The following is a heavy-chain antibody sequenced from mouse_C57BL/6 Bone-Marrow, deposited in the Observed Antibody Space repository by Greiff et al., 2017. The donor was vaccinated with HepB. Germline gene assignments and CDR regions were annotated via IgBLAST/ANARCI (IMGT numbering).Heavy chain of an antibody. CDR2: ISYDGSN. D-gene: IGHD2-14*01. CDR1: GYSITSGYY. Sequence: EVKLMESGPGLVKPSQSLSLTCSVTGYSITSGYYWNWIRQFPGNKLEWMGYISYDGSNNYNPSLKNRISITRDTSKNQFFLKLNSVTTEDTATYYCASVRQGSLHFDYWGQGTTLTVSS. J-gene: IGHJ2*01. CDR3: ASVRQGSLHFDY. V-gene: IGHV3-6*01.